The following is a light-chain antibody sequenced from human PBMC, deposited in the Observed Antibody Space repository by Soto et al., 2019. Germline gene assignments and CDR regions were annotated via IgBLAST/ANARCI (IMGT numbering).Light chain of an antibody. CDR2: AAS. V-gene: IGKV1-39*01. CDR1: QTIDSY. CDR3: QQSYMTPPT. Sequence: DIQMTQSPSSLSASVGDRVTITCRASQTIDSYLNWYQQKPGKAPNLLIHAASSVQSGVPSRFSGSGSGTDFTLTISSLQPEDFATYYCQQSYMTPPTCVQGTKLEIK. J-gene: IGKJ2*01.